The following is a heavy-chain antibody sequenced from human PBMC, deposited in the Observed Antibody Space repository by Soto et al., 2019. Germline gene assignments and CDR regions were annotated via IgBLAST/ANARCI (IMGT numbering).Heavy chain of an antibody. CDR3: ARDSAAHGPVFDY. V-gene: IGHV1-18*04. CDR2: ISTSNGDT. Sequence: QVPLVQSGAEVKKPGASVKVSCKASGYTFSTYGISWVRQAPGQGLEWMAWISTSNGDTHYAQKIQDRVSMTTDGFTSTAYMELRSLRSDDTAIYYCARDSAAHGPVFDYWGQGTLVTVSS. J-gene: IGHJ4*02. D-gene: IGHD6-13*01. CDR1: GYTFSTYG.